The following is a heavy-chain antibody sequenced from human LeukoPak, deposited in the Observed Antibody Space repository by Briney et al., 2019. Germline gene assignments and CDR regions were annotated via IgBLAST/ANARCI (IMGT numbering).Heavy chain of an antibody. J-gene: IGHJ4*02. CDR2: IKHSGST. CDR3: ASWSLGYCSGGSCPRGAFDY. V-gene: IGHV4-34*01. D-gene: IGHD2-15*01. CDR1: GGAFSGYY. Sequence: KPSETLSLTRAVYGGAFSGYYWGWIRQPPRKGLGWIGGIKHSGSTNYNPSLKSRVTISVDTSKNQFSLKLSSVTAADTAVYYCASWSLGYCSGGSCPRGAFDYWGQGTLVTVSS.